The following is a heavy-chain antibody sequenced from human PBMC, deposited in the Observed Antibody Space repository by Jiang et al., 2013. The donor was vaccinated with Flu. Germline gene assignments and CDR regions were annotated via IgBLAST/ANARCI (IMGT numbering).Heavy chain of an antibody. CDR3: AKYGGDNSGYYPY. CDR1: GFTFSGYA. J-gene: IGHJ4*02. Sequence: AASGFTFSGYAMSWVRQAPGKGLEWVSAISGFGDDTYYADSVKGRFTISRDNSRNTLYLQMNSLRAEDTAIYYCAKYGGDNSGYYPYWGQGVLVTVSS. V-gene: IGHV3-23*01. D-gene: IGHD3-22*01. CDR2: ISGFGDDT.